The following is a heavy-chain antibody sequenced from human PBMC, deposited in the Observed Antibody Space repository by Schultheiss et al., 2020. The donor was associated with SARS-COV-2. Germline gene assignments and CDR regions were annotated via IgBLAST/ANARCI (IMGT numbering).Heavy chain of an antibody. Sequence: GGSLRLSCAASELTFTIYAMSWVRQAPGKGLEWVSGIIGSGGRTDYADSVNGRFTISRDNSKNTLYLQMNSLRAEDTAVYYCAKALGVVVPAAIDYWGQGTLVTVSS. CDR2: IIGSGGRT. CDR1: ELTFTIYA. V-gene: IGHV3-23*01. D-gene: IGHD2-2*01. J-gene: IGHJ4*02. CDR3: AKALGVVVPAAIDY.